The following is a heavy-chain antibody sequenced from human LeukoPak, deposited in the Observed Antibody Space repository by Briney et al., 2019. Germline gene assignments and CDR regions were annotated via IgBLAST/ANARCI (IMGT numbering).Heavy chain of an antibody. V-gene: IGHV4-31*03. Sequence: PSETLSLTCSVSGDSMSSGGYLWTWMRQHPGKGLEWIGYIFYNGGSYYSPSLQSRLTISVDTSQKQFSLKMSSVTAADTAVYYCVRLTCSGSSYSGGGAFDVWGQGTVVTVSS. D-gene: IGHD2-2*01. J-gene: IGHJ3*01. CDR2: IFYNGGS. CDR3: VRLTCSGSSYSGGGAFDV. CDR1: GDSMSSGGYL.